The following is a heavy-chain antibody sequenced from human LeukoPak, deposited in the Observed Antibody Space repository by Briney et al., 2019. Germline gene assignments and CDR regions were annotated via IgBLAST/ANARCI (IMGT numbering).Heavy chain of an antibody. CDR3: ARDRPTMVRGVIDY. Sequence: PGGSLRLSCAASGFTFSSYGMHWVRQAPGKGLEWVAVISYDGSNKYYADSVKGRFTISRDNSKNTLYLQMNSLRAEDTAVYYCARDRPTMVRGVIDYWGQGTLVTVSS. V-gene: IGHV3-30*03. D-gene: IGHD3-10*01. J-gene: IGHJ4*02. CDR2: ISYDGSNK. CDR1: GFTFSSYG.